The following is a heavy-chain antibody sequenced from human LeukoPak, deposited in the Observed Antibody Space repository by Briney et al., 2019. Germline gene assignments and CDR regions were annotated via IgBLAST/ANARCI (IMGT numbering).Heavy chain of an antibody. Sequence: GASVKVSCKASGGTFSSYAISWVRQAPGQGLEWMGGIIPIFGTANYAQKFQGRVTITADESTSTAYMELSSLRSEDTAVYYCARDPNPMYYYDSSGYPPYYYYMDVWGKGTTVTVSS. CDR3: ARDPNPMYYYDSSGYPPYYYYMDV. D-gene: IGHD3-22*01. CDR2: IIPIFGTA. CDR1: GGTFSSYA. J-gene: IGHJ6*03. V-gene: IGHV1-69*01.